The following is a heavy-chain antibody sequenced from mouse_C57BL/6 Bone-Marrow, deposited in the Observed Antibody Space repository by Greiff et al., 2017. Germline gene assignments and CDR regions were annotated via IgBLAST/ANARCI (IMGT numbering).Heavy chain of an antibody. CDR3: ARTVTRAMDY. V-gene: IGHV1-4*01. CDR1: GYTFTSYT. CDR2: INPSSGYT. J-gene: IGHJ4*01. Sequence: QVQLQQSGAELARPGASVKMSCKASGYTFTSYTMHWVKQRPGQGLEWIGYINPSSGYTKYNQKFKDKATLTAAKSSSTAYMQLSSLTSEDSAVYYCARTVTRAMDYWGQGTSVTVSS. D-gene: IGHD2-2*01.